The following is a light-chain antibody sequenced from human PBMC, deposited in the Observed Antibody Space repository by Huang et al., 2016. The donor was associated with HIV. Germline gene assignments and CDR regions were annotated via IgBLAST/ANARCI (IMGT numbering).Light chain of an antibody. CDR2: GAS. CDR3: LQYDRSPLT. CDR1: QSLRDTY. J-gene: IGKJ4*01. Sequence: EVVLTQSPGTLSLSPGERATPSCRASQSLRDTYLAWYQQRPGQAPRLLIYGASRRATGIPDRFSGSGSGTDFTLTINRLEPQDFAVYFCLQYDRSPLTFGGGTKV. V-gene: IGKV3-20*01.